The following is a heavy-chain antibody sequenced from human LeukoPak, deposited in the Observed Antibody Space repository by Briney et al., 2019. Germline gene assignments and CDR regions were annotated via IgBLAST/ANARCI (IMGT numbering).Heavy chain of an antibody. CDR2: ISYDGSNK. CDR1: GFTFSSYG. J-gene: IGHJ6*02. D-gene: IGHD1-26*01. CDR3: AKDHSGSYLYYYYYYGMDV. V-gene: IGHV3-30*18. Sequence: PGGSLRLSCAASGFTFSSYGMHWVRQAPGKGPEWVAVISYDGSNKYYADSVKGRFTISRDNSKNTLYLQMNSLRAEDTAVYYCAKDHSGSYLYYYYYYGMDVWGQGTTVTVSS.